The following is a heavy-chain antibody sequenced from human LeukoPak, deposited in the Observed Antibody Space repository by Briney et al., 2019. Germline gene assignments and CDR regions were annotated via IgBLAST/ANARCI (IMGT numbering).Heavy chain of an antibody. CDR3: ARERFGGNSGAFDN. CDR1: GGSISSGDYY. Sequence: SETLSLTCTVSGGSISSGDYYWSWIRQPPGKGLEWIGHIYYSGSTYYNPSLKSRVTISVDTSKNQFSLKLSSVTAADTAVYYCARERFGGNSGAFDNWGQGTMVTVSS. J-gene: IGHJ3*02. CDR2: IYYSGST. D-gene: IGHD4-23*01. V-gene: IGHV4-30-4*01.